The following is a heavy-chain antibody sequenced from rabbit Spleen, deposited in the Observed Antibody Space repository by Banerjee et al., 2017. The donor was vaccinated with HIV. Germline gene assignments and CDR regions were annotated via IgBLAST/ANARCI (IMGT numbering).Heavy chain of an antibody. D-gene: IGHD1-1*01. V-gene: IGHV1S45*01. Sequence: QEQLVESGGDLVKPGASLTLTCKASGVSFSDNSYMCWVRQAPGKGLEWVVCIDAGSSGFTYFASWAKGRFTISKTASTTVTLQMTSLTAADTATYFCARDLAAWNSGSYAFNLWGQGTLVTVS. CDR3: ARDLAAWNSGSYAFNL. J-gene: IGHJ4*01. CDR1: GVSFSDNSY. CDR2: IDAGSSGFT.